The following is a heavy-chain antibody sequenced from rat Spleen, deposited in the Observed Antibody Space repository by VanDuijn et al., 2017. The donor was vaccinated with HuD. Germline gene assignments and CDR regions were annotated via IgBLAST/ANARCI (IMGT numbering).Heavy chain of an antibody. CDR2: IVDDGSNT. CDR3: ARQGYLRDWYFDF. V-gene: IGHV5-17*01. J-gene: IGHJ1*01. Sequence: EVQLVESGGGLVQPGRPLKLSCSASGFTFSDYTMAWVRQAPKKGLEWVAAIVDDGSNTFYRDSVKGRFTISRNNAKSTLYLQMDSLRSEDTATYYCARQGYLRDWYFDFWGPGTMVTVSS. D-gene: IGHD2-7*01. CDR1: GFTFSDYT.